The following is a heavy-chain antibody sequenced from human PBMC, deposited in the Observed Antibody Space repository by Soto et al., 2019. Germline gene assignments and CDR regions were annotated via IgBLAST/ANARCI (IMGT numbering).Heavy chain of an antibody. CDR1: GGSISSGDYY. D-gene: IGHD4-17*01. Sequence: SSETLSLTCTVSGGSISSGDYYWSWIRQPPGKGLEWIGYIYYSGSTYYNPSLKSRVTRSVDTSNNQFSLKLSSVTAADTAVYYCARTHYDYGNLRWFDPWGQGTLVTVSS. CDR3: ARTHYDYGNLRWFDP. J-gene: IGHJ5*02. V-gene: IGHV4-30-4*01. CDR2: IYYSGST.